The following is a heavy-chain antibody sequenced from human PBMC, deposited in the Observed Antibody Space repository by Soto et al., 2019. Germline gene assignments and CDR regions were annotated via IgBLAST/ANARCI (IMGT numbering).Heavy chain of an antibody. J-gene: IGHJ4*02. V-gene: IGHV4-39*07. CDR1: GDSITTTTYY. Sequence: SETLSLTCIVSGDSITTTTYYWGWIRQPPGKGLEWIGSFHYGGSTSYNPSLKSRVTISVDTSKNQFSLMLTSVTAADTAVYYCARDKITGLFDYWGQGALVTVSS. CDR2: FHYGGST. D-gene: IGHD2-8*02. CDR3: ARDKITGLFDY.